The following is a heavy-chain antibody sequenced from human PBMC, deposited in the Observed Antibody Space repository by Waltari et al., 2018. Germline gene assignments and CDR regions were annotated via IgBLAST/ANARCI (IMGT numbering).Heavy chain of an antibody. CDR2: ISCRGST. J-gene: IGHJ4*02. D-gene: IGHD3-10*01. CDR1: GGPISCSSYY. Sequence: LPLQESGPGLVTPSATLALTCTDSGGPISCSSYYWGWIRQPPGKGLEWIGGISCRGSTYYNTSLMSRVTISVDTSKNQFSLNLSAVTAADTAVYYCAGSPGSRHYFDYWGQGTLVTVSS. V-gene: IGHV4-39*07. CDR3: AGSPGSRHYFDY.